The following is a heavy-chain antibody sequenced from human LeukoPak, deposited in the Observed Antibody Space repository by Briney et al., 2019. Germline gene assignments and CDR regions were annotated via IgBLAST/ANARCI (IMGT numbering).Heavy chain of an antibody. D-gene: IGHD2-8*01. V-gene: IGHV4-39*01. CDR3: ARHWTLTSCI. Sequence: PSETLSLTCTVSGGSISRGSYYWGWVRQPPGKGLEWIAKIYYSGASYFNPSLKSRVSISVDTSKNQFSLTLKSVTAADTATYDCARHWTLTSCIWGQGSLVTVS. CDR1: GGSISRGSYY. J-gene: IGHJ4*02. CDR2: IYYSGAS.